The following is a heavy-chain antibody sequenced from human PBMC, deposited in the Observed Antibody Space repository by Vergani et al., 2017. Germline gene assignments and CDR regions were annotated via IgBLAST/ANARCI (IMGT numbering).Heavy chain of an antibody. J-gene: IGHJ5*02. Sequence: QVQLEQSGAEVRKPGSSVKVSCKASGGPLSRFAIGWVRQAPGQGLEWMGEIIPILGTTNYAQRSRDKFSITADESTGTAYMELTSLRSEDTAVYYCARVGGSYGFDPWGQGTLVTVSS. D-gene: IGHD1-26*01. CDR1: GGPLSRFA. CDR3: ARVGGSYGFDP. CDR2: IIPILGTT. V-gene: IGHV1-69*01.